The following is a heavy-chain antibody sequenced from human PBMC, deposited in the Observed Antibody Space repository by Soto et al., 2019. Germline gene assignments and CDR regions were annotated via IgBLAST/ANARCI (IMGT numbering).Heavy chain of an antibody. D-gene: IGHD3-10*01. CDR1: GFNFNNYA. V-gene: IGHV3-23*01. Sequence: EVQLLESGGGMAQPGGSLRLSCAGSGFNFNNYAMSWVRQAPGKGLEWVSTISSRGDVTYYADAVKGRFTISRDNSKNTLFLQMNSLRAEDAALDYCVKDMTRVRGVLAYFFDYWGQGTLVTVSS. CDR2: ISSRGDVT. CDR3: VKDMTRVRGVLAYFFDY. J-gene: IGHJ4*02.